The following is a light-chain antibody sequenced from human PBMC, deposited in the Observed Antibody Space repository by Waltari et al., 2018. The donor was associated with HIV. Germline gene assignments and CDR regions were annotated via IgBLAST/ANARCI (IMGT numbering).Light chain of an antibody. J-gene: IGLJ2*01. V-gene: IGLV1-44*01. CDR3: ADWDDNRNAVV. Sequence: QSVLTQPPSASGTPGQRVAISCSGSSSNIGSNTITLYQQLSGTAHKLLSNSKNQRPEGVPDRFSGSKSGTSGSRAISGLQSEDEADYYCADWDDNRNAVVFGGGTKLTVL. CDR2: SKN. CDR1: SSNIGSNT.